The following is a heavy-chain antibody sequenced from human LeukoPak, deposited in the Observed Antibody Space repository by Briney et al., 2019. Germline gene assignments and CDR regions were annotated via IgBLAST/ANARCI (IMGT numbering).Heavy chain of an antibody. D-gene: IGHD5-24*01. CDR2: IYFSGST. Sequence: PSETLSLTCTVSGGSINNNAWSWIRQPPGRGLEWIGYIYFSGSTNYNPSLKSRVTISVDTSKNQFSLKLSSVTAADTAVYYCARRGDGYNLWYFDYWGQGTLVTVSS. V-gene: IGHV4-59*08. CDR1: GGSINNNA. J-gene: IGHJ4*02. CDR3: ARRGDGYNLWYFDY.